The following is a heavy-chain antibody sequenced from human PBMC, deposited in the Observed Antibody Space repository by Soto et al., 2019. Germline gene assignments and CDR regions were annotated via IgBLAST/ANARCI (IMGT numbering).Heavy chain of an antibody. Sequence: QVQLVESGGGVVQPGRSLRLSCTTSGFTVSNYGMHWVSQTPGKGLEWMAIIWFDGSNKYYADSVKGRFTISRDNSKNTLYLHMNSLRVEDTAVYYCAREEGVVARAFDYWGQGNRVTVSS. V-gene: IGHV3-33*01. CDR2: IWFDGSNK. D-gene: IGHD2-15*01. CDR3: AREEGVVARAFDY. J-gene: IGHJ4*02. CDR1: GFTVSNYG.